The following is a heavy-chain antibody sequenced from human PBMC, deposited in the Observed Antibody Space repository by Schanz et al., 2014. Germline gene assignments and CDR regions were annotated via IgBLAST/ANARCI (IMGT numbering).Heavy chain of an antibody. J-gene: IGHJ4*02. CDR2: VIPILGVT. CDR3: ARGRGFYDY. V-gene: IGHV1-69*09. Sequence: QVQLVQSGAEVKKPGASVKVSCKLSGGTFSRLTFSWVRQAPGQGLEWMGRVIPILGVTHYAQKFQGRVTITADKSTFTAYMDVSSLRSEDTAVHYCARGRGFYDYGGQGTLVTVSS. CDR1: GGTFSRLT. D-gene: IGHD3-10*01.